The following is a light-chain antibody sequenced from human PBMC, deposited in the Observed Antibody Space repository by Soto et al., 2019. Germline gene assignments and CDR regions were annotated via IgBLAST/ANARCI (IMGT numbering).Light chain of an antibody. CDR3: KSYASSLSGVV. Sequence: QSVLTQPPSVSGAPGQRVTISCTGSSSNIGAGYDVPWYQQLPGTAPKLLIYGNSNRPSGVPDRFSGSKSGTSASLAITGLQAEDEADYYCKSYASSLSGVVFGGGTKLTVL. CDR1: SSNIGAGYD. J-gene: IGLJ2*01. CDR2: GNS. V-gene: IGLV1-40*01.